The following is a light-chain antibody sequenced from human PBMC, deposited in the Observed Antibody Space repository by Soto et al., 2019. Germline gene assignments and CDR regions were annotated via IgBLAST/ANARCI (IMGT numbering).Light chain of an antibody. CDR2: DAS. V-gene: IGKV3-11*01. CDR3: QQRSNWPPVT. Sequence: EIRLTQSPSTLSLSPGERATLSCRASESVTNYLAWYQQKPGQAPRLLIYDASNRATGIPARFSGSGSGTDFTLTISSLEPEDFAVYYCQQRSNWPPVTFAQGTRLEIK. CDR1: ESVTNY. J-gene: IGKJ5*01.